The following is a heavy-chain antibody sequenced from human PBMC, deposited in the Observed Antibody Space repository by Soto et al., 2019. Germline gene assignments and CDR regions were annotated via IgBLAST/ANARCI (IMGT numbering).Heavy chain of an antibody. CDR2: IWYDGSNK. CDR1: GFTFSSYD. J-gene: IGHJ4*02. V-gene: IGHV3-33*01. Sequence: QVQLVESGGGVVQPGRSLRLSCAASGFTFSSYDMHWVRQAPGKGLEWVAVIWYDGSNKYYADSVKGRFTISRDNSKNTLYLQMNSLRAEDTAVYYCAREGYGIAVALFDYWGQGTLVTVSS. D-gene: IGHD6-19*01. CDR3: AREGYGIAVALFDY.